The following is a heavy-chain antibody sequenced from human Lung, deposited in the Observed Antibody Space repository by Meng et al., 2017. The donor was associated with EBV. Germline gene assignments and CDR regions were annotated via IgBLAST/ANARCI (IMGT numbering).Heavy chain of an antibody. CDR3: ARAVDTGYFDY. D-gene: IGHD5-18*01. V-gene: IGHV4-31*03. CDR1: GGSISSGGYY. Sequence: QGQLQESGPGLVKTSQTPSLPCTVSGGSISSGGYYWSWIRQHPGKGLEWIGYIYHSGSTYYNPSLKSRVTISVDRSKNQFSLKLSSVTAADTAVYYCARAVDTGYFDYWGQGTLVTVSS. J-gene: IGHJ4*02. CDR2: IYHSGST.